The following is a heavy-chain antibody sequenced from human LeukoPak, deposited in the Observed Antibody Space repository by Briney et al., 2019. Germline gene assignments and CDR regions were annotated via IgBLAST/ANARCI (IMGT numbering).Heavy chain of an antibody. D-gene: IGHD1-1*01. J-gene: IGHJ4*02. CDR1: GFTFSSYL. CDR3: ARENNWNDGLDY. Sequence: PGGSLRLSCAASGFTFSSYLMSWVRQAPGKGLEWVANIKQDGSEKYYVDSVKGRFTISRDNAKNSLYLQMNSLRVEDTAVYYCARENNWNDGLDYWGQGTLVTVSS. V-gene: IGHV3-7*01. CDR2: IKQDGSEK.